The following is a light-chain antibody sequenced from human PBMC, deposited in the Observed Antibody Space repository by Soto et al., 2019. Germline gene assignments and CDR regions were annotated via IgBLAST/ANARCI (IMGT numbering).Light chain of an antibody. CDR1: SGHSSYA. CDR2: PNRAGSH. J-gene: IGLJ2*01. Sequence: QSVLTQSPSASASLGASVKLTCTLSSGHSSYAIAWHQQQPEKGPRYLMKPNRAGSHSKGDGIPDRFSGSSSGAERYLTISSLQSEDEADYYCQTWGTGTVVFGGGTKLTVL. V-gene: IGLV4-69*01. CDR3: QTWGTGTVV.